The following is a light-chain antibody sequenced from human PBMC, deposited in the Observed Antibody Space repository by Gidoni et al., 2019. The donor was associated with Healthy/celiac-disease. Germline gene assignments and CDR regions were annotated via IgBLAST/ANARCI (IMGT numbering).Light chain of an antibody. J-gene: IGLJ2*01. CDR1: SSDVGGYNY. CDR3: SSYTSSSTVV. V-gene: IGLV2-14*01. Sequence: QSALTQPASVSGSPGQSITSSCTGTSSDVGGYNYVSWYQQHPGKAPKLMIYEVSNRPSGVSNRFSGSKSGNTASLTISGLQAEDEADYYCSSYTSSSTVVFGGGTKLT. CDR2: EVS.